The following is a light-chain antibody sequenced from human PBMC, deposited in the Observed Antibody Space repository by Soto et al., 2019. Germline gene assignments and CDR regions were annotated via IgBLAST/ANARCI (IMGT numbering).Light chain of an antibody. CDR3: SSYAGSSNV. V-gene: IGLV2-8*01. CDR2: EVN. CDR1: SSDVGGYNY. J-gene: IGLJ1*01. Sequence: QSALTQPPSASGSPGQSVAISCTGTSSDVGGYNYVSWYQQHPGKDPKLMIYEVNKRPSGVTDRFSGSKSVNTASLTVSGLQAEDEADYYCSSYAGSSNVFGTGTKVTVL.